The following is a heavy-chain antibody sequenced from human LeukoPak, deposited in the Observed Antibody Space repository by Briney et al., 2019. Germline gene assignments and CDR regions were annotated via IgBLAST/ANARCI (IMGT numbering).Heavy chain of an antibody. V-gene: IGHV1-46*01. Sequence: ASVKVSCKASGYTFTSYYMHWVRQAPGQGLEWMGIINPSGGSTSYAQKFQGRVTMTRDTSTSTVYMELSSLRSEDTVVYYCARDLRGYSYYYGMDVWGQGTTVTVSS. CDR2: INPSGGST. J-gene: IGHJ6*02. CDR3: ARDLRGYSYYYGMDV. D-gene: IGHD5-12*01. CDR1: GYTFTSYY.